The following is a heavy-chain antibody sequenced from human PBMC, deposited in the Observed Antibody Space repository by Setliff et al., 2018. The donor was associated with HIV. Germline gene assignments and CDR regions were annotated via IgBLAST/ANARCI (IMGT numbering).Heavy chain of an antibody. J-gene: IGHJ5*02. CDR1: GGSISSYY. CDR3: ARGGYSSGWFDP. CDR2: IYYSGST. D-gene: IGHD6-19*01. Sequence: SETLSLTCTVSGGSISSYYWSWIRQPPGKGLEWIGYIYYSGSTNYNPSLKSRVTISLDTSKNRFSLKLSSLTAADTAVYYCARGGYSSGWFDPWGQGTLVTVSS. V-gene: IGHV4-59*08.